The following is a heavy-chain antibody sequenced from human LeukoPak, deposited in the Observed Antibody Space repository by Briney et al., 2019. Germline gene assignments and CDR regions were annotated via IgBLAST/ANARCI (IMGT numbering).Heavy chain of an antibody. CDR3: ARDLYPDSSGTAFDS. J-gene: IGHJ4*02. V-gene: IGHV3-23*01. D-gene: IGHD3-22*01. CDR1: GFTFSSYG. Sequence: GGSLRLSCDASGFTFSSYGMNWVRQAPGEGLEWVSGVTSGGSPYYADSVQGRFTVSRDNTKNTLYVQMSSLRAEDTALYYCARDLYPDSSGTAFDSWGQGTLVTVS. CDR2: VTSGGSP.